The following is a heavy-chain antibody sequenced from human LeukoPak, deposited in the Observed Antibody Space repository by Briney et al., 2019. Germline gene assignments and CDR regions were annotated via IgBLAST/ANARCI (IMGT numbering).Heavy chain of an antibody. CDR2: SCSGSSTI. CDR1: GFAFSSYS. CDR3: ARMSSGSYLFDY. Sequence: GGSLRLSCAASGFAFSSYSMNWVRQAPGKGLEWLSYSCSGSSTIYYADSVKGRFTISKDNAKNSLYLQMSSLRAEDTAVYYCARMSSGSYLFDYWGQGTLVTVSS. V-gene: IGHV3-48*01. D-gene: IGHD3-10*01. J-gene: IGHJ4*02.